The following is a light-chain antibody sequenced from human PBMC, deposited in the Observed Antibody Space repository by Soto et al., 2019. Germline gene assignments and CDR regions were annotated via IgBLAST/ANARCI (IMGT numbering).Light chain of an antibody. CDR3: QSYDSSLSGYV. V-gene: IGLV1-40*01. J-gene: IGLJ1*01. CDR1: SSNIGAGHD. CDR2: YYS. Sequence: QSVLTQPPSVSGAPGQRVTISCTGSSSNIGAGHDVHWYQQLPGTAPKLLIYYYSNRPSGVPDRFSGSKSGASASLAITGLQAEDEADYYCQSYDSSLSGYVFGTGTKLTVL.